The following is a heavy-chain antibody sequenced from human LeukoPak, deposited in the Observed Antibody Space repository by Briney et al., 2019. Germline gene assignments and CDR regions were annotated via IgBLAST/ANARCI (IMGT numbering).Heavy chain of an antibody. V-gene: IGHV4-30-2*01. J-gene: IGHJ3*02. CDR2: IYHRGST. CDR3: ARDHAFDI. Sequence: SETLSLTCTVSGGSISSGGYYWSWIRQPPGKGLEWIGYIYHRGSTYYNPSLKSRVTISVDRSKNQFSLKLSSVTAADTAVYYCARDHAFDIWGQGTMVTVSS. CDR1: GGSISSGGYY.